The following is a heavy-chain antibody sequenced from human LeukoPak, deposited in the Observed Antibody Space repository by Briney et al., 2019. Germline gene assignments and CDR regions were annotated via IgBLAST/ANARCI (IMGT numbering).Heavy chain of an antibody. V-gene: IGHV3-23*01. CDR3: AKDRGAYYYDSSGYYPFDY. J-gene: IGHJ4*02. Sequence: GGSLRLSCAASGFTFSDYYMSWVRQAPGKGLEWVSAISGSGGSTYYADSVKGRFTISRDNSKNTLYLQMNSLRAEDTAVYYCAKDRGAYYYDSSGYYPFDYWGQGTLVTVSS. D-gene: IGHD3-22*01. CDR2: ISGSGGST. CDR1: GFTFSDYY.